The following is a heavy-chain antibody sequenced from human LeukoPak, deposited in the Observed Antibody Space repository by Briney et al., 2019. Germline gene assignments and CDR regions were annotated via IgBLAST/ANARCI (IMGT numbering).Heavy chain of an antibody. V-gene: IGHV4-59*01. CDR1: GGSISSYY. Sequence: SETLSLTCTVSGGSISSYYWSWIRQPPGKGLEWIGYIYYSGSTNYNPSLKGRVTISVDTSKNQFSLKLSSVTAADTAVYYCARGYSSGWSDYWGQGTLVTVSS. CDR3: ARGYSSGWSDY. CDR2: IYYSGST. J-gene: IGHJ4*02. D-gene: IGHD6-19*01.